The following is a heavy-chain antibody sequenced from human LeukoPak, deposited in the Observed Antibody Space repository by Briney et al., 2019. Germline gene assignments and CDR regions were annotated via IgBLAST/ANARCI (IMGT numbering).Heavy chain of an antibody. CDR1: GYTSIGYG. CDR2: ISGYNGNT. V-gene: IGHV1-18*01. J-gene: IGHJ6*02. D-gene: IGHD3-3*01. Sequence: ASVRVSCKASGYTSIGYGISWVRQAPGQGLEWMGWISGYNGNTDYAQKLQGRVTMTTDTSTSTASMELRSLTSDDTAVYYCARDGDPLESLYYYGMDVWGQGTTVTVSS. CDR3: ARDGDPLESLYYYGMDV.